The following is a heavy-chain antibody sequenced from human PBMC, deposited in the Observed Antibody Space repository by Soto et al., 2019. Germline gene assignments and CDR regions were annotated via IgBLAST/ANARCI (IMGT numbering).Heavy chain of an antibody. J-gene: IGHJ4*02. CDR1: GVNVNYYW. V-gene: IGHV3-74*01. CDR2: INGDGTTT. CDR3: SRAPHYGGNSGPAHE. D-gene: IGHD4-17*01. Sequence: EVQLVESGGGSLQPGGSLRLSCTVSGVNVNYYWMHWVRQAPGGGLVWVSGINGDGTTTVYADSVKGRFTISRDNAKNTVSLQVDSLRDEDTAVYYCSRAPHYGGNSGPAHEWGRGTLVTVSS.